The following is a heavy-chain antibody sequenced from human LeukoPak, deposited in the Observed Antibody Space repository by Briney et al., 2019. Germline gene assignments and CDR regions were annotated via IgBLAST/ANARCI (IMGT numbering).Heavy chain of an antibody. J-gene: IGHJ4*02. D-gene: IGHD4-17*01. CDR1: GYTFTGYY. Sequence: ASVKVSCKASGYTFTGYYIHWVRQAPGQGLEWMGWINPNSGGTNSAQKFQGRVTMTRDTSISTAYMDLSSLRSDDTAVYYCAKDQDYGDWGQGTPVTVSS. V-gene: IGHV1-2*02. CDR2: INPNSGGT. CDR3: AKDQDYGD.